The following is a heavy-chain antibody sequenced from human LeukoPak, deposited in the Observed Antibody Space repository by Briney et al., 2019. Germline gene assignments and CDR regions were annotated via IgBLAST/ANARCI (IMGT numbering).Heavy chain of an antibody. CDR1: GGSFSGYF. J-gene: IGHJ3*01. V-gene: IGHV4-34*01. CDR2: ITDTGIP. D-gene: IGHD3-22*01. CDR3: ASERRSGGYYSGTNNAFDV. Sequence: PSETLSLTCALSGGSFSGYFCSWIRQPPGKGLEWIGEITDTGIPNYNASLKSRVTISVDTSKNQFSLKLTSVTAADAAVYYCASERRSGGYYSGTNNAFDVWGQGTVVTVSS.